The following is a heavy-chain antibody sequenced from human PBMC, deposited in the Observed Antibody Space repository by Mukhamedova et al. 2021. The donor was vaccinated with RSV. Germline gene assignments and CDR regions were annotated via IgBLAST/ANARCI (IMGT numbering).Heavy chain of an antibody. V-gene: IGHV3-30*02. Sequence: YHVDSVKGRFTISRDNSKNTVSLQMNGLRAEDTAVYFCAKDTAVASIFYTMDVWGKGTPV. J-gene: IGHJ6*03. D-gene: IGHD6-19*01. CDR3: AKDTAVASIFYTMDV.